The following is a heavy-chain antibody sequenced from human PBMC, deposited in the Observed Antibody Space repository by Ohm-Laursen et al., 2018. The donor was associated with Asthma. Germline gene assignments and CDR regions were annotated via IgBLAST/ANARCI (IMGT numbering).Heavy chain of an antibody. D-gene: IGHD3-3*01. Sequence: SLRLSCAASGFTFSSYGMHWVRQAPGKGLEWVAVISYDGSNKYYADSVKGRFTISRDNSKNTLYLQMNSLRAEDTAVYYCARVGFGYDLWPPYYGMDVWGQGTTVTVSS. CDR3: ARVGFGYDLWPPYYGMDV. V-gene: IGHV3-30*03. CDR1: GFTFSSYG. J-gene: IGHJ6*02. CDR2: ISYDGSNK.